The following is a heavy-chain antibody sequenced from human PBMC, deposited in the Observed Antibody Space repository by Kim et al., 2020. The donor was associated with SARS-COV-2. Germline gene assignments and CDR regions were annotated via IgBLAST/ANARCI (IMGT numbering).Heavy chain of an antibody. CDR1: GDSIGSSF. V-gene: IGHV4-59*08. D-gene: IGHD3-10*01. CDR2: TYYSWAT. J-gene: IGHJ4*02. CDR3: TGHLRTSATLYNLAY. Sequence: SETLSLTCTVSGDSIGSSFWSWVWQTPEGRLEWLSSTYYSWATTYNPSLKSRLPISIDRPTKQFSLTVTSVTATAPVTSYCTGHLRTSATLYNLAYWGAGSLVTVSS.